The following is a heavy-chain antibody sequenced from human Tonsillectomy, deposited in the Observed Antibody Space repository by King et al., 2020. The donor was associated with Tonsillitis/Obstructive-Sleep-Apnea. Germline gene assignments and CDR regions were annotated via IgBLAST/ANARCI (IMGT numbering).Heavy chain of an antibody. J-gene: IGHJ4*02. CDR2: INPSGGST. CDR1: GYTFTSYY. D-gene: IGHD3-3*01. V-gene: IGHV1-46*01. CDR3: ACDLFWSGYYSFDY. Sequence: QLVQSGAEVKKPGASVKVSCKASGYTFTSYYMHWVRQAPGQGLEWMGLINPSGGSTSYAQKFQGRVTMTRDTSTSTVYMELSSLRSEDTAVYYCACDLFWSGYYSFDYCGQGALDTVSS.